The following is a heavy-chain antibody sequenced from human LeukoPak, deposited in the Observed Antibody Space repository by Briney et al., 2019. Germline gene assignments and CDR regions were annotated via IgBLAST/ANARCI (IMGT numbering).Heavy chain of an antibody. Sequence: GSLRLSCAASGFTFSNYGMSWVRQAPGKGLEWVSIIYSGGSTFYADSVKGRFTISRDNAKNSLYLQMNSLRAEDTAVYYCAELGITMIGGVWGKGTTVTISS. D-gene: IGHD3-10*02. J-gene: IGHJ6*04. V-gene: IGHV3-23*03. CDR1: GFTFSNYG. CDR3: AELGITMIGGV. CDR2: IYSGGST.